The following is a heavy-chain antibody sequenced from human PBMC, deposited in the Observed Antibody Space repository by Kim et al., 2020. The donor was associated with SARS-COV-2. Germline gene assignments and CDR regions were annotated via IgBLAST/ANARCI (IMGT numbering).Heavy chain of an antibody. CDR1: GGSISSSNW. CDR2: IYHSGST. J-gene: IGHJ4*02. CDR3: ASFSDYVWGSLDY. Sequence: SETLSLTCAVSGGSISSSNWWSWVRQPPGKGLEWIGEIYHSGSTNYNPSLKSRVTISVDKSKNQFSLKLSSVTAADTAVYYCASFSDYVWGSLDYWGQGTLVTVSS. V-gene: IGHV4-4*02. D-gene: IGHD3-16*01.